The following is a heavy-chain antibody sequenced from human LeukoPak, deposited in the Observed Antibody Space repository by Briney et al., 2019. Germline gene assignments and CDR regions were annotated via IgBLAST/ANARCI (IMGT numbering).Heavy chain of an antibody. D-gene: IGHD3-10*01. CDR2: IWYDGSNK. CDR3: ARDKDFGFDY. Sequence: GGSLRLSCAASGLTFSSYGMHWVRQAPGKGLEWVAVIWYDGSNKYYADSVKGRFTISRDNSKNTLYLQMSSLRAEDTAVYYCARDKDFGFDYWGQGTLVTVSS. V-gene: IGHV3-33*01. CDR1: GLTFSSYG. J-gene: IGHJ4*02.